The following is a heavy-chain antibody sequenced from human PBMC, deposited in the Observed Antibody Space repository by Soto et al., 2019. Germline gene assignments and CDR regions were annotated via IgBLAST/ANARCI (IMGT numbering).Heavy chain of an antibody. D-gene: IGHD2-21*02. J-gene: IGHJ1*01. CDR1: GYTFTSYG. CDR3: ARDPPINPYCGGDCPAEYFQH. CDR2: ISAYNGNT. Sequence: ASVKVSCKASGYTFTSYGISWVRQAPGQGLEWMGWISAYNGNTNYAQKLQGRVTMTTDTSTSTAYMELRSLRSDDTAVYYCARDPPINPYCGGDCPAEYFQHWGQGTLVTVSS. V-gene: IGHV1-18*01.